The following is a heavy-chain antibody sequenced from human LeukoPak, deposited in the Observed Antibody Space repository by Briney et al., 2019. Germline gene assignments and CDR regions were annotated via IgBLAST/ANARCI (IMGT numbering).Heavy chain of an antibody. D-gene: IGHD2-2*01. J-gene: IGHJ5*02. CDR1: GFTFSSYA. V-gene: IGHV3-64D*06. CDR3: VKGVVVPAATGFDP. Sequence: GGSLRLSCSASGFTFSSYAMHWARQAPGKGLEYVSAISSNGGGTYYADSVKGRFTISRDNSKNTLYLQMSSLRAEDTAVYYCVKGVVVPAATGFDPWGQGTLVTVSS. CDR2: ISSNGGGT.